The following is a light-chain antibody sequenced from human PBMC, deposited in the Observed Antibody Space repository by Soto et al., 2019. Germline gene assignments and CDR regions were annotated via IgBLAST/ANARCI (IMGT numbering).Light chain of an antibody. CDR3: QQSYSSPRT. CDR1: QNIRSS. J-gene: IGKJ2*01. CDR2: SSS. Sequence: DIQMTQSPSSLSASVGDRVTIPCRASQNIRSSLNWYQQKQGQAPKLLIYSSSTLQSGVPSRFSGSGSGTDFTLTISSLQPEDVATYYCQQSYSSPRTFGQGTKLEI. V-gene: IGKV1-39*01.